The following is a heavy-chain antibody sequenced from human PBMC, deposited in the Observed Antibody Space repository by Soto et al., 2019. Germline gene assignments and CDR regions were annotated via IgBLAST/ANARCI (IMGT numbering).Heavy chain of an antibody. Sequence: SETLSLTCTVSGGSISSGGYYWSWIRQHPGKGLEWIGYIYYSGSTYYKPSLKSRVTKSVDTSKKQFSLKLSYVTAADTAVYYCARERRVVPAAGSWFDPWGQGTLVTVSS. D-gene: IGHD2-2*01. J-gene: IGHJ5*02. CDR1: GGSISSGGYY. V-gene: IGHV4-31*03. CDR2: IYYSGST. CDR3: ARERRVVPAAGSWFDP.